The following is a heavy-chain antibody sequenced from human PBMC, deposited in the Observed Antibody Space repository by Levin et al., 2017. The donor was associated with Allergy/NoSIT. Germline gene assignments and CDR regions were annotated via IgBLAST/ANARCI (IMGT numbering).Heavy chain of an antibody. Sequence: GESLKISCAASEFNSSTFAMSWVRQAPGKGLECVSAMTGRGKGTYYADSVKGRFTISRDISKNTVFLQMSSLRAEDTAIYYCAKNSGIFTTDAFEVGGQGSMVTVSS. CDR3: AKNSGIFTTDAFEV. CDR1: EFNSSTFA. D-gene: IGHD6-25*01. V-gene: IGHV3-23*01. J-gene: IGHJ3*01. CDR2: MTGRGKGT.